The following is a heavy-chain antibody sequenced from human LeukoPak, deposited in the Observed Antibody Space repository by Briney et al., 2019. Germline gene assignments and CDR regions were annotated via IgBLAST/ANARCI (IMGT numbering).Heavy chain of an antibody. J-gene: IGHJ4*02. CDR2: MSGRGVST. D-gene: IGHD2-15*01. V-gene: IGHV3-23*01. CDR1: GFTFTNYA. CDR3: AKDCNGGNCYIDY. Sequence: GGSLRLSCAASGFTFTNYAMSWVRQAPGKGLEWVSGMSGRGVSTYYADSVKGRFTISSDNSKNSLYLQMNSLRAEDTAIYYCAKDCNGGNCYIDYWGQGTLVTVAS.